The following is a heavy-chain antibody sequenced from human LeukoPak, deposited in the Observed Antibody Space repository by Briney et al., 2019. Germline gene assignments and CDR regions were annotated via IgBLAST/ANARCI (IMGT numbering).Heavy chain of an antibody. V-gene: IGHV1-46*01. CDR3: ARRGGDIVVVPAAIPVPWFDP. J-gene: IGHJ5*02. Sequence: ASVKVSCKASGYTFTSYYMHWVRQAPGQGLEWMGIINPSGGSTSYARKFQGRVTMTRDMSTSTVYMELSSLRSEDTAVYYCARRGGDIVVVPAAIPVPWFDPWGQGTLVTVSS. CDR1: GYTFTSYY. CDR2: INPSGGST. D-gene: IGHD2-2*02.